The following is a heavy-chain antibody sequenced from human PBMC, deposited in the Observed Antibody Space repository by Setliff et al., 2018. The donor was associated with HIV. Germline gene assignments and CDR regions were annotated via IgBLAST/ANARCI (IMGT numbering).Heavy chain of an antibody. Sequence: RASVKVSCKTSGYSFINYAINWVRQAPGHGLQWMGWINTQTGSPTYAQAFTGRFVFSVDSTVTTAYLQISGLKADDTAVYYCARALYGEYGGDLNWLDPWGQGTLVTVSS. CDR3: ARALYGEYGGDLNWLDP. V-gene: IGHV7-4-1*02. D-gene: IGHD4-17*01. CDR1: GYSFINYA. CDR2: INTQTGSP. J-gene: IGHJ5*02.